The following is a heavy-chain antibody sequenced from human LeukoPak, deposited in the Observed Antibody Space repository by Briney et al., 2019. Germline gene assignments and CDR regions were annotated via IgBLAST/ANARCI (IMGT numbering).Heavy chain of an antibody. CDR1: GGSISSGSYY. D-gene: IGHD1-26*01. V-gene: IGHV4-61*02. Sequence: SETLSLTCTVSGGSISSGSYYWSWIRQPAGKGLEWIGRIYTSGSTNYNPSLKSRVTISVDTSKNQFSLKLSSVTAADTAVYYCASGLRVGARYAFDIWGQGTMVTVSS. J-gene: IGHJ3*02. CDR3: ASGLRVGARYAFDI. CDR2: IYTSGST.